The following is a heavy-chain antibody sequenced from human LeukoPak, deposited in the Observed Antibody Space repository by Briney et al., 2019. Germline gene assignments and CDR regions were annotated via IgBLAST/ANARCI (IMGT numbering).Heavy chain of an antibody. CDR1: GGSISNYY. Sequence: KPSETLSLTCAVSGGSISNYYWSWIRQHPGKGLEWIGYIYYSGSTYYNPSLKSRVTISLDTSKNQFSLKLTSVTAADTAVNYCARDRWFDPWGQGTLVTVSS. CDR3: ARDRWFDP. CDR2: IYYSGST. J-gene: IGHJ5*02. V-gene: IGHV4-31*11.